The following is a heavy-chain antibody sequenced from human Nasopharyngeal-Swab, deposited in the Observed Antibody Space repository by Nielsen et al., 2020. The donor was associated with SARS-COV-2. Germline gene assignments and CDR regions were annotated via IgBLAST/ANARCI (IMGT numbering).Heavy chain of an antibody. Sequence: ASVKVSCKASGYTFTSYYMHWVRQAPGQGLEWMGIINPSGGSTNYAQKFQGRVTMTRDTSTSTVYMELSSLRSEDTAVYYCARAKYSYCFSYYYYGMDVWGQGTTVTVSS. V-gene: IGHV1-46*01. CDR1: GYTFTSYY. D-gene: IGHD5-18*01. J-gene: IGHJ6*02. CDR2: INPSGGST. CDR3: ARAKYSYCFSYYYYGMDV.